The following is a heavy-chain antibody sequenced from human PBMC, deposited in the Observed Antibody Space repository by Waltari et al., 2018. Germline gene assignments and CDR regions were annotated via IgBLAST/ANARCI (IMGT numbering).Heavy chain of an antibody. CDR2: INSDGSST. V-gene: IGHV3-74*01. CDR1: GFTFSSYW. J-gene: IGHJ4*02. Sequence: EVQLVESGGGLVQPGGSLRLSCAASGFTFSSYWMHWFRQAPGKGLVWVSRINSDGSSTSYADSVKGRFTISRDNAKNTLYLQMNSLRAEDTAVYYCAREGGYSYGLPPFDYWGQGTLVTVSS. CDR3: AREGGYSYGLPPFDY. D-gene: IGHD5-18*01.